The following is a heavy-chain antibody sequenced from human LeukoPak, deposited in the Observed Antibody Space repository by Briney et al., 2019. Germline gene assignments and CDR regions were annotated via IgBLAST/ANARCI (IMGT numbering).Heavy chain of an antibody. CDR3: ARSTPMTTVTTNFDY. CDR2: ISSSSSYI. V-gene: IGHV3-21*01. CDR1: GFTFSSYS. J-gene: IGHJ4*02. D-gene: IGHD4-11*01. Sequence: GGSLRLSCAASGFTFSSYSMNWVRQAPGKGLEWVSSISSSSSYIYYADSVKGRFTISRDNAKSSLYLQMNSLRAEDTAVYYCARSTPMTTVTTNFDYWGQGTLVTVSS.